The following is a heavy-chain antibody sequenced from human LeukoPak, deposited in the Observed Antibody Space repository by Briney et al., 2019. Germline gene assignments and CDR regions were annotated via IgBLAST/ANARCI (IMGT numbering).Heavy chain of an antibody. Sequence: SETLSLTCAVYGGSFSGYYWSWIRQPPGKGLEWIGEINHSGSTNYNPSLKSRVTISVDTSKNQFSLKLSSVTAAGTAVYYCARGRRGSKSSYYYYMDVWGKGTTVTVSS. CDR3: ARGRRGSKSSYYYYMDV. D-gene: IGHD1-14*01. V-gene: IGHV4-34*01. J-gene: IGHJ6*03. CDR1: GGSFSGYY. CDR2: INHSGST.